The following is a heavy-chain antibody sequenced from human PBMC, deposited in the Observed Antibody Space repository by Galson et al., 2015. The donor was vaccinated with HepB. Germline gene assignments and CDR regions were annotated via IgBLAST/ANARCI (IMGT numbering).Heavy chain of an antibody. J-gene: IGHJ4*02. V-gene: IGHV1-18*01. CDR3: ARVYDYDILTGYSKWGFDY. Sequence: SVKVSCKASGYTFTSYGISWVRQAPGQGLEWMGWISAYNGNTNYAQKLQGRVTMTTDTSTSTAYMELRSLRSDDTAVYYCARVYDYDILTGYSKWGFDYWGQGTLVTVSS. D-gene: IGHD3-9*01. CDR1: GYTFTSYG. CDR2: ISAYNGNT.